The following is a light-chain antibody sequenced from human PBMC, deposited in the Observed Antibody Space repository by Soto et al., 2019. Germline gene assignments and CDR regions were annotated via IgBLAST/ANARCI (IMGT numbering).Light chain of an antibody. CDR1: QSVGSN. CDR3: QQYSSSPRT. V-gene: IGKV3-20*01. CDR2: GAS. Sequence: ETVLTQSPATLSVSPGARATLSCRASQSVGSNLAWYQQKPGQAPRLLIYGASIRATGIPDRFSGSGSGTDFILSISRLEPEDFAVYYCQQYSSSPRTFGQGTKVDIK. J-gene: IGKJ1*01.